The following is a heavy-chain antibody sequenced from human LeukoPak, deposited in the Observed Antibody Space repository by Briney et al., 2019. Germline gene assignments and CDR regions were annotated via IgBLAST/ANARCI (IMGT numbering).Heavy chain of an antibody. D-gene: IGHD6-13*01. Sequence: SETLSLTCAVYGGSFSGYYWSWIRQPPGKGLEWIGYMYYSGSTNYNPSLKSRVTISVDTSKTHFSLKLSSVTAADTAVYYCARLYSTSSYWYFDLWGRGTLVTVSS. CDR1: GGSFSGYY. CDR2: MYYSGST. J-gene: IGHJ2*01. CDR3: ARLYSTSSYWYFDL. V-gene: IGHV4-59*08.